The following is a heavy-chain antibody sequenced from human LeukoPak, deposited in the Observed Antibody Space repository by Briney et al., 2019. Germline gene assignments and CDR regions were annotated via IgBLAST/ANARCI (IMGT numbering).Heavy chain of an antibody. CDR2: INTNTGNP. CDR3: ARNPRYCTNGVCYNFDY. J-gene: IGHJ4*02. V-gene: IGHV7-4-1*02. D-gene: IGHD2-8*01. Sequence: ASVNVSCKASGYTFTSYAMNWVRQAPGQGLEWMGWINTNTGNPTYAQGFTGRFVFSLDTSVSTAYLQISSLKAEDTAVYYCARNPRYCTNGVCYNFDYWGQGTLVTVSS. CDR1: GYTFTSYA.